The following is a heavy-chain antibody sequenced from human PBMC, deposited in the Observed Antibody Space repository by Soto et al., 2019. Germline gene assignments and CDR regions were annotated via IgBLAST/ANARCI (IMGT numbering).Heavy chain of an antibody. CDR3: VRSQYYGYNDLVLVE. Sequence: EVQLVESGGGVVQPGGSLRLSCVASGFTVSRTDMTWVRQAPGKGLEWVSVIYSGGATYSGDSVKGRITLSRDNSMNTLYLQMNSLRVEDTAVYHCVRSQYYGYNDLVLVEWGQGTLVTVS. V-gene: IGHV3-66*01. CDR2: IYSGGAT. J-gene: IGHJ4*02. CDR1: GFTVSRTD. D-gene: IGHD4-17*01.